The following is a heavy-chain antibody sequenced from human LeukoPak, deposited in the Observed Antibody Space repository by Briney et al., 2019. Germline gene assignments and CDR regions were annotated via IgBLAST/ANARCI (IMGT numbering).Heavy chain of an antibody. J-gene: IGHJ4*02. CDR1: GGTFSSYA. Sequence: SVKVSCKASGGTFSSYAISWVRQAPGQGLEWMGRIIPIFGTANYAQKFQGRVTITAGKSTSTAYMELSSLRSEDTAVYYCARGDGSARFDYWGQGTLVTVSS. D-gene: IGHD6-6*01. CDR3: ARGDGSARFDY. V-gene: IGHV1-69*06. CDR2: IIPIFGTA.